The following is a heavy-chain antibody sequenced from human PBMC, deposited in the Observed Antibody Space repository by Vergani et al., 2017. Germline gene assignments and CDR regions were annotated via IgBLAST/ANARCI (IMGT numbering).Heavy chain of an antibody. Sequence: QVQLQESGPGLVQPSETLSLTCTVSGGSISSYYWSWIRQPPGKGLEWIGYIYYSGSTNYNPSLKSRVTISVDTSKNQFSLKLSSVTAADTAVYYCARGYYDFWSGYYIGYWGQGTLVTVSS. V-gene: IGHV4-59*01. D-gene: IGHD3-3*01. CDR3: ARGYYDFWSGYYIGY. J-gene: IGHJ4*02. CDR2: IYYSGST. CDR1: GGSISSYY.